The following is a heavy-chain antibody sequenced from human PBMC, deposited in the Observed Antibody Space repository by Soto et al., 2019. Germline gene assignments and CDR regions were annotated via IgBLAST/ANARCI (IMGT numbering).Heavy chain of an antibody. CDR2: IYWDDDK. D-gene: IGHD2-2*01. CDR3: AHRRYRTSGYLDY. CDR1: GFSLTTFGEG. V-gene: IGHV2-5*02. Sequence: QITLKESGPTLVKPTQTLTLTCTFSGFSLTTFGEGVGWIRQPPGKALEWLALIYWDDDKRYSPSLKSRLTITKHHSKNQVALSLTNTDLVDTATPDCAHRRYRTSGYLDYWGQGALANVSS. J-gene: IGHJ4*02.